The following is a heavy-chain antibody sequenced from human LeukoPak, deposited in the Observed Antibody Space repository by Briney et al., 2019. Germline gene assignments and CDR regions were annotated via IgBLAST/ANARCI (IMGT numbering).Heavy chain of an antibody. J-gene: IGHJ6*03. V-gene: IGHV4-4*07. D-gene: IGHD2-2*02. CDR3: ARAIGYCSSTSCYSYYYYYYMDV. CDR1: GGSISSYY. Sequence: SETLSLTCTVSGGSISSYYWSWIRQPAGKGLEWIWRIYTSGSTNYNPSLKSRVTMSVDTSKNQFSLKLSSVTAADTAVYYCARAIGYCSSTSCYSYYYYYYMDVWGKGTTVTVSS. CDR2: IYTSGST.